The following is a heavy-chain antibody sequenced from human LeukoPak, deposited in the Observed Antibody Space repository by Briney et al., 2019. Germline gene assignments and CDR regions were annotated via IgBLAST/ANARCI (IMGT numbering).Heavy chain of an antibody. V-gene: IGHV4-34*01. CDR3: ATHNNWFDP. CDR2: INHSGST. Sequence: SETLSLTCAVYGGSFSGYYWIWIRQPPGKGLEWIGEINHSGSTNYNPSLKSRVTISVDTSKNQFSLKLSPVTAADTAVYYCATHNNWFDPWGQGTLVTVSS. CDR1: GGSFSGYY. J-gene: IGHJ5*02.